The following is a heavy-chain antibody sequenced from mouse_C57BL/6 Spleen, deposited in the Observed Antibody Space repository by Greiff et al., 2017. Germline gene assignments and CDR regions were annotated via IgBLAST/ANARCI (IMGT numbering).Heavy chain of an antibody. V-gene: IGHV2-9-1*01. D-gene: IGHD2-2*01. Sequence: VQLVASGPGLVAPSQSLSITCTVSGFSLTSYAISWVRQPPGTGLEWLGVIWTGGGTNYNSALKSRLSISKDNSKSQVFLKMNSLQTDDTARYYCARNGYDGRPYYAMDYWGQGTSVTVSS. CDR2: IWTGGGT. CDR3: ARNGYDGRPYYAMDY. J-gene: IGHJ4*01. CDR1: GFSLTSYA.